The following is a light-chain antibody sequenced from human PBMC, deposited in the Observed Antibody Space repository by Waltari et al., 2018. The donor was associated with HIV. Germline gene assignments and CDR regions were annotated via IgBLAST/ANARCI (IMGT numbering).Light chain of an antibody. CDR1: QDINRY. V-gene: IGKV1-9*01. Sequence: DIQLTQSPSFLSASVGDRVTITCRAIQDINRYLAWYQQEPGKAPNLLISAASTLLSGVPSRFSGSGSGTEFTLTISSLQPEDFATYYCQQLYRYPLTFGPGTTVDI. CDR3: QQLYRYPLT. CDR2: AAS. J-gene: IGKJ3*01.